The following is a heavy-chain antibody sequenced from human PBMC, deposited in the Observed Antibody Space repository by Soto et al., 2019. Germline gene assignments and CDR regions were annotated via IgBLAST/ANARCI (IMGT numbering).Heavy chain of an antibody. J-gene: IGHJ4*02. Sequence: QVQLVQSGAEVKKPGASVKVSCKASGYTFTGYYMHWVRQAPGQGLEWMGWINPNSGGTNYAQKFQGRVTMTRDTSISTACMELSRLRSDDTAVYYCARYGALRDYYGSGSPDYWGQGTLVTVSS. D-gene: IGHD3-10*01. CDR1: GYTFTGYY. CDR2: INPNSGGT. V-gene: IGHV1-2*02. CDR3: ARYGALRDYYGSGSPDY.